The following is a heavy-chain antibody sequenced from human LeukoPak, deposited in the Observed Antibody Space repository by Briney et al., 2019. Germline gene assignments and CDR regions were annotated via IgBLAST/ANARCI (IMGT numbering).Heavy chain of an antibody. V-gene: IGHV1-46*01. CDR3: AQGIAAAGIDAFDI. CDR2: INPSGGST. CDR1: GYTFTSYY. Sequence: ASVKVSCKTAGYTFTSYYMHWVREAPGQELEWMGIINPSGGSTSYAQKFQGRVTMTRDMSTSTVYMELSSLRSEDTAVYYCAQGIAAAGIDAFDIWGQGTMVTVSS. J-gene: IGHJ3*02. D-gene: IGHD6-13*01.